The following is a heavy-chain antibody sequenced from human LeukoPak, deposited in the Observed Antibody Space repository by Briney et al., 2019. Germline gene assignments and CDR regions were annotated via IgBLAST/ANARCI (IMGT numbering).Heavy chain of an antibody. CDR3: AGDAVDREYYFDY. V-gene: IGHV3-30-3*01. Sequence: GGSLRLSCAASGFTFSSYAMHWVRQAPGKGLEWVAVISYDGSNKYYADSVKGRFTISRDNSKNTLYLQMNSLRAEDTAVYYCAGDAVDREYYFDYWGQGTLVTVSS. CDR2: ISYDGSNK. J-gene: IGHJ4*02. CDR1: GFTFSSYA. D-gene: IGHD3-10*01.